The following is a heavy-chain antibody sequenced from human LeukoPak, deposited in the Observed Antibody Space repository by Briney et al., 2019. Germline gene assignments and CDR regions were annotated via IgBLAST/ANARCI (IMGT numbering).Heavy chain of an antibody. CDR1: GFTFSSYG. CDR2: ISYDGSNK. D-gene: IGHD6-19*01. J-gene: IGHJ4*02. CDR3: AKDREAVAGDY. V-gene: IGHV3-30*18. Sequence: GGSLRLSCAASGFTFSSYGMHWVRQAPGKGLEWVAVISYDGSNKYYADSVKGRFTISRDNSKNTLYLQMNSLRAEDTAVYYCAKDREAVAGDYWGREPWSPSPQ.